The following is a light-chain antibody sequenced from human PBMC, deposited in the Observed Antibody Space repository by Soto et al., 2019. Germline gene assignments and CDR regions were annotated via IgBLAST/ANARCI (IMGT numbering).Light chain of an antibody. CDR3: QQYNSYQWT. CDR1: QTISSW. V-gene: IGKV1-5*03. J-gene: IGKJ1*01. Sequence: DIQMTQSPSTLSGSVGDRVTITCRASQTISSWLAWYQQKPGKAPKLLIYKASTLKSGVPSRFSGSGSGTEFTLTISSLQPDDFATYYCQQYNSYQWTFGQGTK. CDR2: KAS.